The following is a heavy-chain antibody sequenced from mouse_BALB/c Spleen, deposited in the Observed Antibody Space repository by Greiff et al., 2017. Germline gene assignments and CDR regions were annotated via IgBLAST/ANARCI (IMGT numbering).Heavy chain of an antibody. D-gene: IGHD1-2*01. Sequence: EVKLVESGGGLVKPGGSLKLSCAASGFTFSSYAMSWVRQSPEKRLEWVAEISSGGSYTYYPDTVTGRFIISRDNAKNTLYLEMSSLRSEDTAMYYCASEITTAFAYWGQGTLVTVSA. CDR1: GFTFSSYA. CDR3: ASEITTAFAY. V-gene: IGHV5-9-4*01. J-gene: IGHJ3*01. CDR2: ISSGGSYT.